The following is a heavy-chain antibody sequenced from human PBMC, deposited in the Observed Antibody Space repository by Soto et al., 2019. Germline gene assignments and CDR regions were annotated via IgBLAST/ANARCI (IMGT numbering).Heavy chain of an antibody. V-gene: IGHV4-38-2*01. CDR2: TYHSGST. J-gene: IGHJ5*02. Sequence: SETLSLTGAVSGYSISSGDYWGWIRQPPGKGLEWIGSTYHSGSTYYNPSLKSRVTISVDTFKNQFSLKLSSVTAADTAVYYSRRRAVLPYDFWSGYSSLDRYNWFDPCGQGTLATVSS. D-gene: IGHD3-3*01. CDR1: GYSISSGDY. CDR3: RRRAVLPYDFWSGYSSLDRYNWFDP.